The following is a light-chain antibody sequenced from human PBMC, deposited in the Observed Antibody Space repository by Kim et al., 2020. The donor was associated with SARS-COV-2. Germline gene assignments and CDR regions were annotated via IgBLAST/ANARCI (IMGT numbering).Light chain of an antibody. CDR3: SSYTNSDTLL. J-gene: IGLJ3*02. CDR1: SSDIGGARY. Sequence: GQSVTSSCTGSSSDIGGARYVSWYQQHPDKAPRLMIYDVYKRPSGVPSRFSASKSGNTASLTISGLLAEDEADYYCSSYTNSDTLLFGGGTQLTVL. V-gene: IGLV2-14*03. CDR2: DVY.